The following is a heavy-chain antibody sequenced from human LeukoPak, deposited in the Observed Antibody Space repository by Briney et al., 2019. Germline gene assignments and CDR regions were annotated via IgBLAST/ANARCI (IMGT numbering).Heavy chain of an antibody. V-gene: IGHV4-4*09. CDR2: IYSSGST. CDR3: ASTTTTYYSYFYYYKGV. D-gene: IGHD4-17*01. J-gene: IGHJ6*03. CDR1: GGSISSYY. Sequence: SETLSLTCTVSGGSISSYYWSWIRQPPGKGLEWIGYIYSSGSTNYNPSLNSRVTISVDTSKNQFSLKLTSVTAADTAVYYCASTTTTYYSYFYYYKGVWGKGTTVTVSS.